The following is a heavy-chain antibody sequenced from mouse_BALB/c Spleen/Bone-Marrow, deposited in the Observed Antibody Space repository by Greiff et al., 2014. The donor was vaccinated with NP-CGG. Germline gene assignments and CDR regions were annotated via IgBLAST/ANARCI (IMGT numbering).Heavy chain of an antibody. J-gene: IGHJ4*01. CDR2: ISSGGSYT. V-gene: IGHV5-6-4*01. CDR3: TKSYYGYDGGYYYAMDY. Sequence: VQLKESGGGLVKPGGSLKLSCAASGFTFSSYAMSWVRQTPGKRLEWVGTISSGGSYTYYPDSVKGRFTISRDNAKNTLYLQMSRLKSEDTAMYYCTKSYYGYDGGYYYAMDYWGQGTSVTVSS. D-gene: IGHD2-2*01. CDR1: GFTFSSYA.